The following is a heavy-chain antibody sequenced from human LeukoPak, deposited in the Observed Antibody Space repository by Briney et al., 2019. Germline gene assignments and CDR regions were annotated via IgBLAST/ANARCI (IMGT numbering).Heavy chain of an antibody. D-gene: IGHD2/OR15-2a*01. Sequence: SETLSLTCTVSGGSISSSSYYWGWIRQPPGKGPEWIGSIYYSGSTYYNPSLKSRVTISVDTSKNQFSLKLSSVTAADTAVYYCARHVETPQRILYYYYYYMDVWGKGTTVTVSS. V-gene: IGHV4-39*01. J-gene: IGHJ6*03. CDR1: GGSISSSSYY. CDR2: IYYSGST. CDR3: ARHVETPQRILYYYYYYMDV.